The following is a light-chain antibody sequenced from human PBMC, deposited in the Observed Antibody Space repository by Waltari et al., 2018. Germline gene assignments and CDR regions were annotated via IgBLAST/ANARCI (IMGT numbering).Light chain of an antibody. CDR1: HRLSGN. J-gene: IGKJ1*01. Sequence: EIVMTQSPATLSVSPGERATLPCRASHRLSGNLAWYQQKPGQAPRLLMYDVSTRATGVPARFSGSESGTEFTLTISSIQSEDFAIYYCQQYQNWPRWTFGQGTKVDIK. CDR2: DVS. CDR3: QQYQNWPRWT. V-gene: IGKV3-15*01.